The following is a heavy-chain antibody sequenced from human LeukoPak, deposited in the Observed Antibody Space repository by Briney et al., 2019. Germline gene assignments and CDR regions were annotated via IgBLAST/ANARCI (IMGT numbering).Heavy chain of an antibody. Sequence: SETLSLTCTVSGAPISSDYWSWVRQPPGKGLEWIGYIYHSGSSNYNPSLKSRVTMSVDTSKNQFSLKLISVTAADTAVYYCARYLRIEGKYYFDYWGQGTLVTVSS. V-gene: IGHV4-59*01. CDR2: IYHSGSS. CDR1: GAPISSDY. D-gene: IGHD1-26*01. J-gene: IGHJ4*02. CDR3: ARYLRIEGKYYFDY.